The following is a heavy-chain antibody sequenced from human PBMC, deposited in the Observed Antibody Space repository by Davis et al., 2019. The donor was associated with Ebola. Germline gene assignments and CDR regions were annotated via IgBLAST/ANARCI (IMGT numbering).Heavy chain of an antibody. Sequence: HSQTLSLTCAISGDSVSSGGWNWIRHSPSRGLEWLGRTYYNSKWYKDYAVSVKSRITINPDTSKNQFSLQLSSVTPEDTGLYYCARGWFRGSMDVWGEGTTVTVSS. CDR1: GDSVSSGG. CDR2: TYYNSKWYK. J-gene: IGHJ6*04. D-gene: IGHD3-10*01. CDR3: ARGWFRGSMDV. V-gene: IGHV6-1*01.